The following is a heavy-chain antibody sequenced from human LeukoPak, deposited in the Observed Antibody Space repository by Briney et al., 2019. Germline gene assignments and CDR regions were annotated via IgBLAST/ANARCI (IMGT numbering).Heavy chain of an antibody. CDR3: SRESGAFCPFGY. CDR2: ISLTGLT. CDR1: GGSISNTNW. D-gene: IGHD1-26*01. Sequence: SETLSLTCGVSGGSISNTNWWSWVRQPPEQGLEWIGEISLTGLTHYNPSLESRVTVSLDKSKNQLSLNLTSVTAADTAVYYCSRESGAFCPFGYWGQGTLVIVPP. J-gene: IGHJ4*02. V-gene: IGHV4-4*02.